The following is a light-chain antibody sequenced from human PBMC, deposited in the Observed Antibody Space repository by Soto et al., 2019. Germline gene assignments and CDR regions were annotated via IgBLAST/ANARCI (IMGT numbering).Light chain of an antibody. Sequence: EIVMTQSPATLSLSPGQRASLSFRASQSVSTTVAWYHQKPGQAPRLLVYGESTRATGIPDRLSGSGAGTDLNLTITRLQSEDFGVYFCQQYKDWPTTFGQGTKVDIK. CDR1: QSVSTT. CDR2: GES. J-gene: IGKJ1*01. V-gene: IGKV3-15*01. CDR3: QQYKDWPTT.